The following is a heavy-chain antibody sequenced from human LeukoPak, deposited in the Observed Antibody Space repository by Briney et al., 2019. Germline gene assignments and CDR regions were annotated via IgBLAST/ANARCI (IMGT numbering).Heavy chain of an antibody. CDR3: ARASGSYYFDY. J-gene: IGHJ4*02. CDR1: GFTFSSYA. Sequence: PGGSLRLSCAASGFTFSSYAVSWVRQAPGKGLEWVAVISYDGSNKFYADSVKGRFTISRDNSKNTLYLQMNSLRAEDTAVYYCARASGSYYFDYWGQGTLVTVSS. D-gene: IGHD1-26*01. V-gene: IGHV3-30*04. CDR2: ISYDGSNK.